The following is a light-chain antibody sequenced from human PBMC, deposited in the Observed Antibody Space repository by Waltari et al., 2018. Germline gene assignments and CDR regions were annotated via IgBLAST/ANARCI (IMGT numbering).Light chain of an antibody. CDR1: SSDVGTYDL. CDR2: DVN. CDR3: CSFADSSASWV. J-gene: IGLJ3*02. V-gene: IGLV2-23*02. Sequence: QSALTQPASVSGSPGQSITISCTGTSSDVGTYDLVSWYQQHPGKAPKLMIHDVNKRPSGVSPRFSGSKSGNTASLTISGLQAEDEADYYCCSFADSSASWVFCGGTKLTVL.